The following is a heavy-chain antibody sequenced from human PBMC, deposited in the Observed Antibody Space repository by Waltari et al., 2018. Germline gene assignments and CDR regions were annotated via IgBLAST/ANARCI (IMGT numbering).Heavy chain of an antibody. Sequence: QVQLQESGPGLVKPSETLSLTCAVSGYSISSCYYWGWIRQPTGTGLVWIGSIYHSGSTYYNPSLKSRVTISVDTSKNQFSLKLSSVTAADTAVYYCASGLVFGELAFDIWGQGTMVTVSS. CDR3: ASGLVFGELAFDI. V-gene: IGHV4-38-2*01. D-gene: IGHD3-10*01. CDR2: IYHSGST. CDR1: GYSISSCYY. J-gene: IGHJ3*02.